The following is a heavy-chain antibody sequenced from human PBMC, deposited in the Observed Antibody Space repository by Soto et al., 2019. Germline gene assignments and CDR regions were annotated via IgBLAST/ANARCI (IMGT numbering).Heavy chain of an antibody. D-gene: IGHD3-16*01. CDR1: GGSISSSNW. CDR2: IYHTGST. V-gene: IGHV4-4*02. Sequence: SETLSLTCVVSGGSISSSNWWSLVRQPPGKGLEWIGEIYHTGSTKYNPSLKSRVTISVDESKNQFSLRLSSVTAADTAVYYCARHGGYYFDYWGQETLVTVSS. J-gene: IGHJ4*02. CDR3: ARHGGYYFDY.